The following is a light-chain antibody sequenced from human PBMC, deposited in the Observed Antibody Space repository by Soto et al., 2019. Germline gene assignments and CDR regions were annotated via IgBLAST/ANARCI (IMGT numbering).Light chain of an antibody. CDR1: QSLSSN. Sequence: EIVMTHSPATLSVSPGERATLSSRASQSLSSNLAWYQQKPGQAPRLLIYSTSTRATGIPTRFSGSGSGTEFTLTISSLQSEDFAVYYCQQYNDWPSWTFGQGTKVDIK. CDR3: QQYNDWPSWT. CDR2: STS. V-gene: IGKV3-15*01. J-gene: IGKJ1*01.